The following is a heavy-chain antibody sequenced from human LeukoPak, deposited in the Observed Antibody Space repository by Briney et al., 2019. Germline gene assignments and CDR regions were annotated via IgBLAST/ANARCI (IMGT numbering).Heavy chain of an antibody. V-gene: IGHV7-4-1*02. D-gene: IGHD6-6*01. CDR3: ARDDSIAARKGDFDY. CDR2: INTNTGNP. J-gene: IGHJ4*02. Sequence: ASVKVSCKASGYTFTSYAMNWVRQAPGQGLEWMGWINTNTGNPTYAQGFTGRFVFSLDTSVSTAYLQISSLKAEDTAVYYCARDDSIAARKGDFDYWGQGTLVTVSS. CDR1: GYTFTSYA.